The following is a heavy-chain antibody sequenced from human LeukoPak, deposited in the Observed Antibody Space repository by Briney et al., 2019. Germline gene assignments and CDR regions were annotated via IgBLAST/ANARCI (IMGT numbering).Heavy chain of an antibody. Sequence: PGGSLRLSCAASGFTVSSNYMSWVRQAPGTGLEWVSVIYSGGSTYYADSVKGRFTISRDNSKNTLYLQMNSLRAEDTAVYYCARGVSGWYIFDYWGQGTLITVSS. D-gene: IGHD6-19*01. J-gene: IGHJ4*02. CDR3: ARGVSGWYIFDY. CDR1: GFTVSSNY. CDR2: IYSGGST. V-gene: IGHV3-53*01.